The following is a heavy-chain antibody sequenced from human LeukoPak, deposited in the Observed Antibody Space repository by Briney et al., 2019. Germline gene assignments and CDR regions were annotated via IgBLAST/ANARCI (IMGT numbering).Heavy chain of an antibody. J-gene: IGHJ3*02. Sequence: ASVKVSCKASGYTFTGYYMHWVRQAPGQGLEWMGWINPNSGGTNYAQKLQGRVTMTTDTSTSTAYMELRSLRSDDTAVYYCARTYYDFWSGYSDAFDIWGQGTMVTVSS. CDR2: INPNSGGT. D-gene: IGHD3-3*01. V-gene: IGHV1-2*02. CDR1: GYTFTGYY. CDR3: ARTYYDFWSGYSDAFDI.